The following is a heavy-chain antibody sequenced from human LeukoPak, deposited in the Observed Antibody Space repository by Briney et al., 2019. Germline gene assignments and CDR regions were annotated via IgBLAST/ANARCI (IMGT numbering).Heavy chain of an antibody. CDR1: GFTFSSYW. CDR2: IKSDGST. CDR3: ARAVTYFYGSVTYDWFDP. D-gene: IGHD3-10*01. J-gene: IGHJ5*02. Sequence: GGSLRLSCAASGFTFSSYWMHWVRQSPGKGQVWVSRIKSDGSTIYADSVKGRFTISRDNAKNTLYLQMNSLRAEDTAIYYCARAVTYFYGSVTYDWFDPWGQGTLVTVSS. V-gene: IGHV3-74*01.